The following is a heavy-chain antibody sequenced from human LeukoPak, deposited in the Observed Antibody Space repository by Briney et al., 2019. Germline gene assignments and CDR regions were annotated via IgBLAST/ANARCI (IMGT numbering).Heavy chain of an antibody. V-gene: IGHV1-2*02. CDR1: GYTFTDYY. Sequence: ASVKVSCKASGYTFTDYYLLWVRQAPGQGLEWMGWIKTNSGATDYAQNFEARVTMTRDTSSGTAYLDLSSLTSDDTAVYYCARVSIAALLQTRYFDLWGRGTLVTVSS. D-gene: IGHD6-6*01. CDR2: IKTNSGAT. J-gene: IGHJ2*01. CDR3: ARVSIAALLQTRYFDL.